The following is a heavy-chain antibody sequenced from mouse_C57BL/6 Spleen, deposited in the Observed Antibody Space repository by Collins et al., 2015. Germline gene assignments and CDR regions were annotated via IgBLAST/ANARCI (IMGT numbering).Heavy chain of an antibody. CDR2: ISSGGSYT. CDR1: GFTFSSYA. V-gene: IGHV5-9-1*01. J-gene: IGHJ2*01. Sequence: EVMLVESGGGLVKPGGSLKLSCAASGFTFSSYAMSWVRQTPEKRLEWVATISSGGSYTYYPDSVKGRFTISRDNAKNTLYLQMSSLRSEDTAMYYCAREKYYFDYWGQGTTLTVSS. CDR3: AREKYYFDY.